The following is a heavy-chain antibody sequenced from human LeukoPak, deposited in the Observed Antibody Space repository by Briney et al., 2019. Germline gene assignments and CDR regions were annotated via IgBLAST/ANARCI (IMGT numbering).Heavy chain of an antibody. J-gene: IGHJ6*03. CDR3: ARDNRDIVVVPAAIRGRNYYYYMDV. D-gene: IGHD2-2*02. Sequence: PSETLSLTCTVSGGSISSYYWSWIRQPPGKGLEWIGYIYYSGSTNYNPSLKSRVTISVDTSKNQFSLKLSSVTAADTTVYYCARDNRDIVVVPAAIRGRNYYYYMDVWGKGTTVTVTS. CDR2: IYYSGST. CDR1: GGSISSYY. V-gene: IGHV4-59*01.